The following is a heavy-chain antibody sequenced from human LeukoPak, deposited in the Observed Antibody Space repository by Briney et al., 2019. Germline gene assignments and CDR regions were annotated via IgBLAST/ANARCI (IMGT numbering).Heavy chain of an antibody. Sequence: GGSLRLSCAASGFTFSNAWMSWVRQAPGKGLEWVGRMKNKADGGTTDYAAPVKGRFTISRDDSKNTLCLQMSNLKTEDTAVYYCTTDTYCTNGVCYPNYYYYGMDVWGQGTTVTVSS. V-gene: IGHV3-15*01. CDR3: TTDTYCTNGVCYPNYYYYGMDV. CDR2: MKNKADGGTT. CDR1: GFTFSNAW. D-gene: IGHD2-8*01. J-gene: IGHJ6*02.